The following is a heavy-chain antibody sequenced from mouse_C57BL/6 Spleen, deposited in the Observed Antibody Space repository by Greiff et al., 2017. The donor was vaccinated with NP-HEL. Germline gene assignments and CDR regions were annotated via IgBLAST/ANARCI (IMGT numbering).Heavy chain of an antibody. CDR1: GFNIKDDY. Sequence: VQLQQSGAELVRPGASVKLSCTASGFNIKDDYMHWVKQRPEQGLEWIGWIDPENGDTEYASKFQGKATITADTSSNTAYLQLSSLTSEDTAVYYCTSGTTVVVRRFAYWGQGTLVTVSA. J-gene: IGHJ3*01. CDR3: TSGTTVVVRRFAY. D-gene: IGHD1-1*01. V-gene: IGHV14-4*01. CDR2: IDPENGDT.